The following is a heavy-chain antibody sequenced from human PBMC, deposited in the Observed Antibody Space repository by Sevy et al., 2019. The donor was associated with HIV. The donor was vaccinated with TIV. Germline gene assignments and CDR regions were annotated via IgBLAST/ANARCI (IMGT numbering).Heavy chain of an antibody. CDR3: TTSTLDSSGWGAFDI. Sequence: GGSLRLSCAASGFTFSNAWMSWVRQAPGKGLEWVGRIKSKTDGGTTDYAAPVKGRFTIPRDDSKNMLYLQMNSLKTEDTAVYYCTTSTLDSSGWGAFDIWGQGTMVTVSS. V-gene: IGHV3-15*01. CDR2: IKSKTDGGTT. D-gene: IGHD6-19*01. J-gene: IGHJ3*02. CDR1: GFTFSNAW.